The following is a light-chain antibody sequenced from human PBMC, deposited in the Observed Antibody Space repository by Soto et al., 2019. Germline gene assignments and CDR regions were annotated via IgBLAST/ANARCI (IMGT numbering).Light chain of an antibody. CDR3: NSYAGSTHWV. J-gene: IGLJ3*02. CDR1: SSDVGGYNY. V-gene: IGLV2-8*01. Sequence: QSALTQPPSASGSPGQSVTISCTGTSSDVGGYNYVSWYQQHPGKAPKLMIYEVSKRPSGVPDRFSGSKSGNTASLTVSGLQAEDEADYYCNSYAGSTHWVSGGGTKLTVL. CDR2: EVS.